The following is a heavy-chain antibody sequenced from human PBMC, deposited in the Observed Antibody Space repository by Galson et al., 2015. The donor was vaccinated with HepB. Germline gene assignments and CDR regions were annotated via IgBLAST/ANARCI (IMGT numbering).Heavy chain of an antibody. CDR1: KYTFTGYY. CDR2: INPNSGGT. V-gene: IGHV1-2*02. Sequence: SCKASKYTFTGYYIHWVRQAPGQGLEWMGWINPNSGGTNYAQKFQGRVTMTRDTSISTAYMELSRLKSDDTAVYYCARGHGCGGDCHNWFDPWGQGTLVTVSS. CDR3: ARGHGCGGDCHNWFDP. D-gene: IGHD2-21*02. J-gene: IGHJ5*02.